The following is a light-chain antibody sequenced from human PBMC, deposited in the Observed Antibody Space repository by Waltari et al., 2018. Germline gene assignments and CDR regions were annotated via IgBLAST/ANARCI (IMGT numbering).Light chain of an antibody. CDR1: QSVSSH. CDR2: GAY. CDR3: QQYNNWPPFT. V-gene: IGKV3-15*01. J-gene: IGKJ3*01. Sequence: ILITQPPATVSASSRESASLYCRASQSVSSHLPWYQQTPGQAPRLLIYGAYTRATGIPARFSGSGSGTEFTLTISSLQSEDFAVYFCQQYNNWPPFTFVPGTKVDIK.